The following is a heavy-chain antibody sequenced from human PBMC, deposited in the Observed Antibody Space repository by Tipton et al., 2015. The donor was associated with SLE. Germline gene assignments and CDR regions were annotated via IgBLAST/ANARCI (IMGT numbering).Heavy chain of an antibody. Sequence: TLSLTCTVSGGSISSSSYYWGWIRQPPGKGLEWIGYIYYSGSTNYNPSLKSRVTISVDTSKNQFSLKLSSVTAADTAVYYCARQLYSYGAFDYWGQGTLVTVSS. J-gene: IGHJ4*02. CDR2: IYYSGST. CDR1: GGSISSSSYY. D-gene: IGHD5-18*01. V-gene: IGHV4-61*05. CDR3: ARQLYSYGAFDY.